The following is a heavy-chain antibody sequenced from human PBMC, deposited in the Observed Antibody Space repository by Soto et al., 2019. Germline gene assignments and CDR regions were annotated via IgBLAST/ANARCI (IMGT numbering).Heavy chain of an antibody. CDR2: IDGSGGHT. J-gene: IGHJ6*02. CDR1: GFTFSTYA. CDR3: LVQFYYYTVEV. Sequence: EVQLLESGGGLVQPGGSLRVSCAASGFTFSTYAMSWVRQAQGKGLEWVAGIDGSGGHTYYAGSVKGRFTISRDNPKNTLFLQRNSLRAEDTAVYYCLVQFYYYTVEVWGQGTTVTVSS. V-gene: IGHV3-23*01.